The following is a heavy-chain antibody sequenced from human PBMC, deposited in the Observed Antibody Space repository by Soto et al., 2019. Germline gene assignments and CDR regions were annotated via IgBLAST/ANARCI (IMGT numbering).Heavy chain of an antibody. CDR3: TSPRIQLWSPQELYFDY. Sequence: PGGSLRLSCAASGFTFSNAWMSWVRKAPGKGLEWVGRIKSKTDGGTTDYAAPVTGRFTISRDDSKNTLYLQMNSLKTEDTAVYYCTSPRIQLWSPQELYFDYWGQGTLVTVSS. CDR1: GFTFSNAW. D-gene: IGHD5-18*01. CDR2: IKSKTDGGTT. V-gene: IGHV3-15*01. J-gene: IGHJ4*02.